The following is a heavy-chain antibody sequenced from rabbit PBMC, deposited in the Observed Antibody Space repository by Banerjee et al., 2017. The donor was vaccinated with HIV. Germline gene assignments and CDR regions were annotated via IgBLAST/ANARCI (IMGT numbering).Heavy chain of an antibody. CDR2: IYGRSSAST. Sequence: QSLEESGGDLVKPGASLTLTCTASGFSFSSSYYMCWVRQAPGKGLEWIACIYGRSSASTWYASWAKGRFTISKTSSTTVTLQMTSLTAADTATYFCARDRDTGTAYYFDLWGQGTLVTVS. CDR1: GFSFSSSYY. CDR3: ARDRDTGTAYYFDL. V-gene: IGHV1S40*01. D-gene: IGHD7-1*01. J-gene: IGHJ4*01.